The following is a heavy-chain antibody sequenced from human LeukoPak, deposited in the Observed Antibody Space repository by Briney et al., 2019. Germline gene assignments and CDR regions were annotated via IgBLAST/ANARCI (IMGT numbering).Heavy chain of an antibody. J-gene: IGHJ4*02. CDR3: ARGSFPGYDFVY. CDR2: IYYSGST. D-gene: IGHD5-12*01. CDR1: VGSISSGDYY. V-gene: IGHV4-30-4*01. Sequence: SETLSLTCSVSVGSISSGDYYWSWIRQPPGKGLEWIGYIYYSGSTYYNPSLKSRVTISVDTSKNQFSLKLSSVTAADTAVYYCARGSFPGYDFVYWGQGTLVTVSS.